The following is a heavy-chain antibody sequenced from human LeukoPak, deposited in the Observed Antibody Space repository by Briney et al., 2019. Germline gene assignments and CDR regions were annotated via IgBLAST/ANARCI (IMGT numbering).Heavy chain of an antibody. CDR2: INPNSGNT. CDR1: GYTFTGYY. Sequence: GASVKVSCKASGYTFTGYYMHWVRQAPGQGLEWMGWINPNSGNTNYAQKLQGRVTMTTDTSTSTAYMELRSLRSDDTAVYYCARDHSPYYYYYMDVWGKGTTVTVSS. D-gene: IGHD4-11*01. CDR3: ARDHSPYYYYYMDV. J-gene: IGHJ6*03. V-gene: IGHV1-18*04.